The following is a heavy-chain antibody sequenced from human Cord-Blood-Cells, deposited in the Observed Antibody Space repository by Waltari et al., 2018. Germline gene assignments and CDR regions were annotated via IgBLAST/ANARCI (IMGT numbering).Heavy chain of an antibody. J-gene: IGHJ6*02. CDR1: GSTLTDLT. D-gene: IGHD4-4*01. CDR3: ATGDYSNYYYYGMDV. CDR2: FDPEDGET. Sequence: QVQLVQSGAEVKKPGASVNVVCKVSGSTLTDLTIHWVRQPPGKVLEWMGGFDPEDGETIYAQKFQGRVTMTEDTSTDTAYMELSSLRSEDTAVYYCATGDYSNYYYYGMDVWGQGTTVTVSS. V-gene: IGHV1-24*01.